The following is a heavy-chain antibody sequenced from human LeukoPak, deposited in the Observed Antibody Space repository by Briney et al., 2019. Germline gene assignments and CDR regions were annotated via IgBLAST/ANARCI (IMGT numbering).Heavy chain of an antibody. CDR3: ARGPESYLWFGELVHYYYYGMDV. J-gene: IGHJ6*02. CDR1: GCTFTSYD. CDR2: MNRNSGNT. V-gene: IGHV1-8*01. D-gene: IGHD3-10*01. Sequence: ASVKVSCKASGCTFTSYDINWLRQATGQGLEWMGWMNRNSGNTGYAQTFQGRVTMTRNTSISTAYMELSSLRSEATAVYYCARGPESYLWFGELVHYYYYGMDVWGQGTTVTVSS.